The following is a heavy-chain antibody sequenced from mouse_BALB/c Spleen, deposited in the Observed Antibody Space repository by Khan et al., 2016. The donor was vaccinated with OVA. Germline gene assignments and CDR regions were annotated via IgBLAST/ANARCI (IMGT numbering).Heavy chain of an antibody. J-gene: IGHJ2*01. V-gene: IGHV3-6*02. CDR3: ASGLQYYGFYFDC. Sequence: EVQLQESGPGLVKPSQSLSLTCSVTGYSIPSGYYWNWIRQFPGNKLEWMGYIRYDGGTNYNQYLKNRISISRDTSKNQVFLKLNSVTTEDTATYYCASGLQYYGFYFDCWGQGTTLTVSS. CDR2: IRYDGGT. D-gene: IGHD1-2*01. CDR1: GYSIPSGYY.